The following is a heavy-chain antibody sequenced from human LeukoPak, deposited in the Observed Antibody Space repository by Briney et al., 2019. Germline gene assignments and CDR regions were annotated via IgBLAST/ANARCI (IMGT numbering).Heavy chain of an antibody. CDR1: GGSISSSNW. CDR3: ARTWHYDSSDYFPFDY. V-gene: IGHV4-4*02. Sequence: PSGTLSLTCAVSGGSISSSNWWSWVRQPPGKGLGWIGYIYYTGSTKYSPSLKSRLAMSVDTSKNQFSLNLSSVTAADTAVYYCARTWHYDSSDYFPFDYWGQGTLVTVSS. D-gene: IGHD3-22*01. CDR2: IYYTGST. J-gene: IGHJ4*02.